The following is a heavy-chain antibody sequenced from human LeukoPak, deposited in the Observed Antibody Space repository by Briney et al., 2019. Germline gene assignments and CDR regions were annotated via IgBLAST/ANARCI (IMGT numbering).Heavy chain of an antibody. CDR3: ARQAPQKAAILEWLFAYYYYYMDV. Sequence: SETLSLTCTVPGGSISSSSYYWGWIRQPPGKGLEWIGSIYYSGSTYYNPSLKSRVTISVDTSKNQFSLKLSSVTAADTAVYYCARQAPQKAAILEWLFAYYYYYMDVWGKGTTVTVSS. V-gene: IGHV4-39*01. D-gene: IGHD3-3*01. J-gene: IGHJ6*03. CDR1: GGSISSSSYY. CDR2: IYYSGST.